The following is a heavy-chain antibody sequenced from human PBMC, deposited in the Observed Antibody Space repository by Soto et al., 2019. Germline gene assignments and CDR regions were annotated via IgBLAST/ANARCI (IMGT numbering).Heavy chain of an antibody. CDR3: ASQGYCISTSCPNYYYGMDV. V-gene: IGHV1-69*13. J-gene: IGHJ6*02. D-gene: IGHD2-2*01. CDR1: GGTFSSYA. CDR2: IIPMFGTA. Sequence: ASVKVSCKASGGTFSSYAISWVRQAPGQGLGWMGGIIPMFGTADYAQKFQGRVTITADESTSTAYMELSSLRSEDTAVYYCASQGYCISTSCPNYYYGMDVWGQGTTVTVSS.